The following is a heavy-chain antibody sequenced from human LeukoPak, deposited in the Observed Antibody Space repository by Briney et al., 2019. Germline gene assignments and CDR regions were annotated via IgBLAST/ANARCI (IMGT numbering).Heavy chain of an antibody. D-gene: IGHD1-26*01. CDR1: GNTLTELS. V-gene: IGHV1-24*01. J-gene: IGHJ3*01. CDR2: FDPEHGET. Sequence: GASVKVSCKVSGNTLTELSMHWVRQAPGKGLEWMGGFDPEHGETIYAQTFQDRVTMTEDTSTGTAYMELSSLRSDDTAVHYCATEDFDGIVGPIDSFDVWGQGTMVTVSP. CDR3: ATEDFDGIVGPIDSFDV.